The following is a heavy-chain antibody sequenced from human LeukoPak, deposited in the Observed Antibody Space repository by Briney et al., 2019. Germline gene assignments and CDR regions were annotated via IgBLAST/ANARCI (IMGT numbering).Heavy chain of an antibody. V-gene: IGHV3-7*01. D-gene: IGHD3-16*01. CDR3: AKGGDH. CDR2: IKPDGSDK. Sequence: GGSLRLSCAASGFTFSTYWMNWVRQAPGKGLGWVANIKPDGSDKYYVDSVKGRFTVSRDNARNSLYLQMNSLRVEDTAVYYCAKGGDHWGQGTLVTVSS. CDR1: GFTFSTYW. J-gene: IGHJ4*02.